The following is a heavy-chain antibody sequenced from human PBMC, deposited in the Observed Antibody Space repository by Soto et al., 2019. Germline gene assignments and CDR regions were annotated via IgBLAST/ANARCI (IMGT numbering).Heavy chain of an antibody. J-gene: IGHJ6*02. Sequence: QVQLVESGGGVVQPGRSLRLSCAASGFTFSSYGMHWVRQAPGKGLEWVAVITYDGSNKYYADSVKGLFTISRDNSKNTLYLQMNSLRAEDTAVYYCAKDVVVGATPGLGDYYYYYGMDVWGQGTTVTVSS. V-gene: IGHV3-30*18. CDR3: AKDVVVGATPGLGDYYYYYGMDV. CDR2: ITYDGSNK. CDR1: GFTFSSYG. D-gene: IGHD1-26*01.